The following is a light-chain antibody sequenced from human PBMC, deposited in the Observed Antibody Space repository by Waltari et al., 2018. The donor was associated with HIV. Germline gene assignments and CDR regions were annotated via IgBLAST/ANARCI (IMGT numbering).Light chain of an antibody. Sequence: EIVLTQSPCTLSLSPGDRATLSCRASQSVPRTFLAWYQQKRGQAPRLLIYGAFSRASGIPDRFRGGGSGADFTLTISRLEPEDFAVYYCLQYGSLPYSFGQGTKLEIK. CDR3: LQYGSLPYS. V-gene: IGKV3-20*01. CDR1: QSVPRTF. J-gene: IGKJ2*03. CDR2: GAF.